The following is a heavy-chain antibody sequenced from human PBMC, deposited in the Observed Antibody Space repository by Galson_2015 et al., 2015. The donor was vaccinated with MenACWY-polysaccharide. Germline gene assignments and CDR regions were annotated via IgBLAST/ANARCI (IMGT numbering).Heavy chain of an antibody. CDR3: AKGLAPDYGDYGVDY. CDR1: GFTSRTYA. CDR2: ISFDGSKK. D-gene: IGHD4-17*01. V-gene: IGHV3-30*18. Sequence: ALRLSCAASGFTSRTYAMHWVRPAPGTGLEWVGVISFDGSKKYYADSVKGRFTISRDNSKNTQYLQINSLRTEDTAVYYCAKGLAPDYGDYGVDYWGQGTLVTVSS. J-gene: IGHJ4*02.